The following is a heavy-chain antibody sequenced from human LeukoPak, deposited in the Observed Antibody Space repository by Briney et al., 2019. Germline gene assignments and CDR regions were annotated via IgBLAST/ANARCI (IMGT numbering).Heavy chain of an antibody. CDR3: SKDRLDRTGYYFFDY. CDR2: IRYDGDNK. D-gene: IGHD3-9*01. Sequence: GGSLRLSCAASGFTFSSYGMHWVRQAPGKGLEWVASIRYDGDNKYYADSVRGRFTISRGDSRNTLYVQMNSLRVEDTAVYFCSKDRLDRTGYYFFDYWGQGTLVTVSS. CDR1: GFTFSSYG. J-gene: IGHJ4*02. V-gene: IGHV3-30*02.